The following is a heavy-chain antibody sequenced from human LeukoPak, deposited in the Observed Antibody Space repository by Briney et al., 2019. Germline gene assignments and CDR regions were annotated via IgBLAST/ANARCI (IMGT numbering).Heavy chain of an antibody. J-gene: IGHJ3*02. Sequence: SETLSLTCTVSGGSISSSSYYWGWIRQPPGKGLEWIGSIYYSGSTYYNPSLKSRVTISVDTSKNQFSLKLSSVTAADTAVYYCARVRGYCSGGSCYSYDAFDIWGQGTMVTVSS. CDR1: GGSISSSSYY. D-gene: IGHD2-15*01. V-gene: IGHV4-39*07. CDR3: ARVRGYCSGGSCYSYDAFDI. CDR2: IYYSGST.